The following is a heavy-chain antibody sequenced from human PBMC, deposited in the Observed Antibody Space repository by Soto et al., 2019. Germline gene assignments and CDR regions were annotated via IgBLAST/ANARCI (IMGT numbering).Heavy chain of an antibody. J-gene: IGHJ6*02. CDR2: LIPIFGTA. V-gene: IGHV1-69*01. CDR1: GGTFSSYA. Sequence: QVQLVQSGAEVKKPGSSVKVSCKASGGTFSSYAIRWVRQAPGQGLEWMGGLIPIFGTANYAQNFQGRVTITAEASTITAYMELSSLRSEDTALYYCARGADAYYYDSSGYPRPDYYYYGMDVWGQGTTFTVSS. D-gene: IGHD3-22*01. CDR3: ARGADAYYYDSSGYPRPDYYYYGMDV.